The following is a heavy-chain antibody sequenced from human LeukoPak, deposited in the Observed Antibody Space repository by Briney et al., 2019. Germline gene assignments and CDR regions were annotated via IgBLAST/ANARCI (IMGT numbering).Heavy chain of an antibody. Sequence: GGTLRLSCAASGFTFSTYGMSWVRQAPGKGLEWVSVITGSGGSTYYADSVKGRFTISRDNSKNTLYLQMNSLRADDTAVYYCAKSGYNRFDYWGRGTLVTVSS. CDR2: ITGSGGST. CDR3: AKSGYNRFDY. D-gene: IGHD5-24*01. J-gene: IGHJ4*02. V-gene: IGHV3-23*01. CDR1: GFTFSTYG.